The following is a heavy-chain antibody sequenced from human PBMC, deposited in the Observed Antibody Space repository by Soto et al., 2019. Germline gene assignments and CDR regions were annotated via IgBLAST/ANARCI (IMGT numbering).Heavy chain of an antibody. CDR2: ISGSGGST. Sequence: PGGSLRLSCAGSGFTFSNYAMSWLRQAPGKGLAWVSAISGSGGSTYYADSVKGRFTISRDNSKNTLYLQMNSLRAEDTALYYCAKVPVGATGRFDYWGQGTLVTVSS. CDR1: GFTFSNYA. D-gene: IGHD1-26*01. J-gene: IGHJ4*02. CDR3: AKVPVGATGRFDY. V-gene: IGHV3-23*01.